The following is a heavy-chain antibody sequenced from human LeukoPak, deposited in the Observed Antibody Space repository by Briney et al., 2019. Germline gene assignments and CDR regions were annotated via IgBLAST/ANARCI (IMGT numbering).Heavy chain of an antibody. Sequence: AGSLRLSCAASGFTFSSYAMSWVRQAPGNGLEWGSAISGSGGSTDYAESVKGRFTISRDNSKNTLYLQMNSLRAEDTAVYYCAKSLDYYDSSGYPHDAFDIWGQGTMVTVSS. D-gene: IGHD3-22*01. CDR2: ISGSGGST. CDR3: AKSLDYYDSSGYPHDAFDI. V-gene: IGHV3-23*01. CDR1: GFTFSSYA. J-gene: IGHJ3*02.